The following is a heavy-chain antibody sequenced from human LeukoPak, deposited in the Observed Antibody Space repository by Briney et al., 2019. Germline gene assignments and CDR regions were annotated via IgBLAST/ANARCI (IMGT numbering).Heavy chain of an antibody. D-gene: IGHD1-1*01. CDR1: GFTFSSYS. CDR2: ISSSSSYI. Sequence: PGGSLRLSCAASGFTFSSYSMNWVRQAPGKGLEWVSSISSSSSYIYYADSVKGRFTISRDDAKNSLYLQMNSLRAEDTAVYYCARDKNWRFDYWGQGTLVTVSS. V-gene: IGHV3-21*01. CDR3: ARDKNWRFDY. J-gene: IGHJ4*02.